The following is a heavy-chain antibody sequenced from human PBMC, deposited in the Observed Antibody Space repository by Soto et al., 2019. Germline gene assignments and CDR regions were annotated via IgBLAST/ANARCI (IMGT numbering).Heavy chain of an antibody. CDR2: ISSSGSTI. CDR1: GFTVSDYY. D-gene: IGHD2-15*01. Sequence: GGSLRLSCAASGFTVSDYYMSWIRQAPGKGLEWVSYISSSGSTIYDADSVKGRFTISRDNAKNSLYLQMNSLRAEDTAVYYCATNRMVAATRYYFDYWGQGTLVTVSS. CDR3: ATNRMVAATRYYFDY. J-gene: IGHJ4*02. V-gene: IGHV3-11*01.